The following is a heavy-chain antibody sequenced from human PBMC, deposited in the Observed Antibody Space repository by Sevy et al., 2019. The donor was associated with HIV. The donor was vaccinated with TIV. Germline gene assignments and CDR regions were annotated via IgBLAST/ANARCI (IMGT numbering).Heavy chain of an antibody. J-gene: IGHJ4*02. CDR2: INPRGGST. CDR3: ARVDTDYGGSDY. V-gene: IGHV1-46*01. Sequence: ASVKVSCKASGYTFTSYYMHWVRQAPGQGLEWMGIINPRGGSTSYAQKFQDRVTMTSDTSTSTVYMELSSLRSEDTAVYYCARVDTDYGGSDYWGQGTLVTVSS. CDR1: GYTFTSYY. D-gene: IGHD4-17*01.